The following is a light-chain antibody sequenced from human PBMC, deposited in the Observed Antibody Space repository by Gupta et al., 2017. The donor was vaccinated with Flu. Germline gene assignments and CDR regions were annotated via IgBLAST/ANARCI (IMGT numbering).Light chain of an antibody. Sequence: SITISCTGTSSDVGGYNLVSWYRHHPGKAPELLIYEVTKRPSGVSTRFSGSKAGTTASLTISGLQAEDEGNYYCCSYSGSSTLVFGGGTKLTVL. CDR2: EVT. J-gene: IGLJ3*02. CDR3: CSYSGSSTLV. CDR1: SSDVGGYNL. V-gene: IGLV2-23*02.